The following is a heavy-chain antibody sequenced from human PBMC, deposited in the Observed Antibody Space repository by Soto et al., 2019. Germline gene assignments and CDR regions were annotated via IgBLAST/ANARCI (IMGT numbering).Heavy chain of an antibody. J-gene: IGHJ4*02. D-gene: IGHD5-12*01. CDR3: ARNPLRNKYSPFDY. CDR1: GYTFTSYG. CDR2: ISAYNGNT. Sequence: GASVKVSCKASGYTFTSYGISWVRQAPGQGLEWMGWISAYNGNTNYAQKLQGRVTMTTDTSTSTAYMELRSLRSDDTAVYYCARNPLRNKYSPFDYWGQGTLVTVSS. V-gene: IGHV1-18*01.